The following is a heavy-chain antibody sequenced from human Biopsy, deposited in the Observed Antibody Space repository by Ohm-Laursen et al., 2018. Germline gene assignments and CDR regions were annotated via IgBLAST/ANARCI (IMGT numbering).Heavy chain of an antibody. CDR1: SYTFTDYN. V-gene: IGHV1-2*02. J-gene: IGHJ4*02. CDR2: INCKTGAT. Sequence: SVKASCKASSYTFTDYNIHWMRQAPGQGLEWLGYINCKTGATNYAQKFQGTVTMTRDTSISTAYLVLGSLRSADTAIYYCARDPLNGHKHFDYWGQGSLVTVSS. D-gene: IGHD2-8*01. CDR3: ARDPLNGHKHFDY.